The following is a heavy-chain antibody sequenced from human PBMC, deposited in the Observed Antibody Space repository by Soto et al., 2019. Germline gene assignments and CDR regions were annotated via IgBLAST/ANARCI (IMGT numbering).Heavy chain of an antibody. Sequence: ASVKVSCKASGYTFTSYYMHWVRQAPGQGLEWMGIINPSGGSTRYAQKFQGRVTMTRDTSTSTVYMELSSLRSEDTAVYYCARDSARCGGDCDYYYYGMDVWGQGTTVTVSS. D-gene: IGHD2-21*02. CDR2: INPSGGST. CDR1: GYTFTSYY. V-gene: IGHV1-46*01. CDR3: ARDSARCGGDCDYYYYGMDV. J-gene: IGHJ6*02.